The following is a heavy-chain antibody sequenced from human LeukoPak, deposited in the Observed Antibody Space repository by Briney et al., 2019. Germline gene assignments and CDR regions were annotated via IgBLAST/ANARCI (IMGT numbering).Heavy chain of an antibody. CDR2: IWYDGSNK. CDR1: GFTFSSYG. CDR3: AKDLAGHFDY. J-gene: IGHJ4*02. D-gene: IGHD6-19*01. Sequence: PGGSLRLSCAASGFTFSSYGMHWVRQAPGKGLEWVAVIWYDGSNKYYADSVKGRFTISRDNFKNTLYLQMNSLRAEDTAVYYCAKDLAGHFDYWGQGTLVTVSS. V-gene: IGHV3-30*02.